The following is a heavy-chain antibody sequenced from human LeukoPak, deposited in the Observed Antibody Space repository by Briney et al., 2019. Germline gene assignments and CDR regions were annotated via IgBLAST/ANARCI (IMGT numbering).Heavy chain of an antibody. CDR3: ARDVSGSGSFDY. V-gene: IGHV3-30*04. Sequence: GGSLRLSCAASGFTFSGFAMHWVRQAPGKGLEWVAVISYDGRNKYYADSVKGRFTISRDNSKKTLYLQMNSLRAEDTAVYYCARDVSGSGSFDYWGQGTLVTVSS. CDR1: GFTFSGFA. D-gene: IGHD3-10*01. CDR2: ISYDGRNK. J-gene: IGHJ4*02.